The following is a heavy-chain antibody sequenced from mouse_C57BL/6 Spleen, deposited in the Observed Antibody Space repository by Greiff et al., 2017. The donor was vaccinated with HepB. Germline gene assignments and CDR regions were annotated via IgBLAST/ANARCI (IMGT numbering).Heavy chain of an antibody. J-gene: IGHJ4*01. Sequence: DVQLQESGAELVRPGASVKLSCTASGFNIKDDYMHWVKQRPEQGLEWIGWIDPENGDTEYASKFQGKATITADTSSNTAYLQLSSLTSEDTAVYYCTKGYYYAMDYWGQGTSVTVSS. CDR1: GFNIKDDY. CDR3: TKGYYYAMDY. D-gene: IGHD2-14*01. V-gene: IGHV14-4*01. CDR2: IDPENGDT.